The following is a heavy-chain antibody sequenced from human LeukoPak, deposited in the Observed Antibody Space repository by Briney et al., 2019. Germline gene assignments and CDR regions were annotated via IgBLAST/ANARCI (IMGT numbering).Heavy chain of an antibody. V-gene: IGHV3-23*01. CDR3: VLPYDYGDYVFDY. CDR1: GFTFSSYA. J-gene: IGHJ4*02. D-gene: IGHD4-17*01. Sequence: GGSLRLSCAASGFTFSSYAVSWVRQAPGKGLEWVSAISGSGGSTYYADSVKGRFTISRDNSKNTLYLQMNSLRADDTAVYYCVLPYDYGDYVFDYWGQGTLVTVSS. CDR2: ISGSGGST.